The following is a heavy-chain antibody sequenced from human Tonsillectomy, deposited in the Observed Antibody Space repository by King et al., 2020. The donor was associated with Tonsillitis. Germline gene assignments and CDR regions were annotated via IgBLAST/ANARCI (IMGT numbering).Heavy chain of an antibody. J-gene: IGHJ4*02. CDR1: GGTFSSYA. CDR3: AKVLEPYGSGSYFFGY. CDR2: IIPIFGTA. V-gene: IGHV1-69*01. Sequence: VQLVESGAEVKKPGSSVKVSCKASGGTFSSYAISWVRQAPGQGLEWMGVIIPIFGTANYAQKFQGRVTITADESTSTAYMELSSLRSEDTAVYYCAKVLEPYGSGSYFFGYWGQGTLVTVSS. D-gene: IGHD3-10*01.